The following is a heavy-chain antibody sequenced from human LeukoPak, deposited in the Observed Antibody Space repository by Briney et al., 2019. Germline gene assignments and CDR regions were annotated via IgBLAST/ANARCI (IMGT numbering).Heavy chain of an antibody. D-gene: IGHD3-3*01. V-gene: IGHV4-34*01. CDR1: GGSFRGYY. CDR2: INHSGST. J-gene: IGHJ4*02. CDR3: ASERAYYDFWSVTYYFDY. Sequence: TSETLSLTCAVYGGSFRGYYWSWIRQPPGKGLEWIGEINHSGSTNYNPSLKSRVTISVDTSKNQFSLKLSSVTAADTAVYYCASERAYYDFWSVTYYFDYWGQGTLVTVSS.